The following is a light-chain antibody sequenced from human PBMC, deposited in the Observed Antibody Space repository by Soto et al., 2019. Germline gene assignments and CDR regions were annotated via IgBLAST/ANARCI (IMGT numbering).Light chain of an antibody. V-gene: IGKV3-20*01. CDR2: GAS. CDR3: QQSYSTPTWT. J-gene: IGKJ1*01. Sequence: EIVITQSPSTLSVSPGERATLSCRASQYVSSSFLAWIQQKPGLAPRLLIYGASSRATGIPDRFSGSGSGTDFTLTISRLEPEDFEVYYCQQSYSTPTWTFGQGTKV. CDR1: QYVSSSF.